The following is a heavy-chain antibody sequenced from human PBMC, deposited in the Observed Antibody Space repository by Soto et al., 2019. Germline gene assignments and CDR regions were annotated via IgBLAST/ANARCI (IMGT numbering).Heavy chain of an antibody. Sequence: PSETLSLTCAVYGGSFSGYYWSWIRQPPGKGLEWIGEINHSGSTNYNPSLKSRVTISVDTSKNQFSLKLSSVTAADTAVYYCARGVTPKIVIRPYFDYWGQGTLVTVSS. D-gene: IGHD3-16*02. CDR1: GGSFSGYY. J-gene: IGHJ4*02. CDR3: ARGVTPKIVIRPYFDY. CDR2: INHSGST. V-gene: IGHV4-34*01.